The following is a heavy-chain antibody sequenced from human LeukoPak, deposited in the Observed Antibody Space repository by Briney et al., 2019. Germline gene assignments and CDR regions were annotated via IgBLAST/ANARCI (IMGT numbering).Heavy chain of an antibody. CDR1: GFTFSSYG. J-gene: IGHJ4*02. D-gene: IGHD6-19*01. Sequence: GGSLRLSCAASGFTFSSYGMHWVRQAPGKGLEWVAVIWYGGSNKYYADSVKGRFTISRDNSKNTLYLQMNSLRAEDAAVYYCVGSGWYGYFDYWGQGTLVTVSS. CDR3: VGSGWYGYFDY. CDR2: IWYGGSNK. V-gene: IGHV3-33*08.